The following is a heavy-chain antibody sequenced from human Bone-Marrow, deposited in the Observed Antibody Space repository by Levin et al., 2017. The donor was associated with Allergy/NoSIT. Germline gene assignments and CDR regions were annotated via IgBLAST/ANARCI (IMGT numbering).Heavy chain of an antibody. CDR2: ISDTGST. V-gene: IGHV4-30-4*01. D-gene: IGHD3-22*01. CDR3: ARELKENNFDTSGYYIDH. Sequence: SETLSLTCTVSGGSLSSGDYYWSWLRQTPGKGLECIGYISDTGSTYYNPSLKSRLTISVDTSRNQFSLKLSSVTAADTAIYYCARELKENNFDTSGYYIDHWGQGVLVTVSS. J-gene: IGHJ4*02. CDR1: GGSLSSGDYY.